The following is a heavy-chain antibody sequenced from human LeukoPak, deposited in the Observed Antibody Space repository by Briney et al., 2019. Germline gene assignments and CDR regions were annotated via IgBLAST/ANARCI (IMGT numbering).Heavy chain of an antibody. CDR3: ARVRYYYDSSGWTLREQESRSDAFDI. CDR1: GGSISSSSYY. Sequence: SETLSLTCTVSGGSISSSSYYWGWIRQPPGKGLEWIGSIYYSGSTYYNPSLKSRVTISVDTSKNQLFLKLSSVTAADTAVYYCARVRYYYDSSGWTLREQESRSDAFDIWGQGTMVTVSS. J-gene: IGHJ3*02. CDR2: IYYSGST. V-gene: IGHV4-39*07. D-gene: IGHD3-22*01.